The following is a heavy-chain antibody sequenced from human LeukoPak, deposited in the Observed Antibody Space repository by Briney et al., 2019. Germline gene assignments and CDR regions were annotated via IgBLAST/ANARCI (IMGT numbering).Heavy chain of an antibody. CDR3: AGRFGYYGTGTREDY. V-gene: IGHV5-51*01. D-gene: IGHD3-10*01. CDR1: GYSFTSYW. CDR2: IYPRDSDT. Sequence: GESLKISCNGSGYSFTSYWIAWVRQMPGKGLEWMGIIYPRDSDTRYSPSFQGQVTISADKSISTAYLQWSSLKASDTAMYYCAGRFGYYGTGTREDYWGQGTLVTVSS. J-gene: IGHJ4*02.